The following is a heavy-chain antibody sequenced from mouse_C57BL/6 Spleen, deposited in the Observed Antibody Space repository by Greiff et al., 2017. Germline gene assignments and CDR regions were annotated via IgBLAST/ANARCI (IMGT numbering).Heavy chain of an antibody. J-gene: IGHJ1*03. CDR3: AREDSGFSYWYFDV. D-gene: IGHD3-2*02. CDR1: GYTFTSYW. V-gene: IGHV1-61*01. CDR2: IYPSDSET. Sequence: QVQLQQPGAELVRPGSSVKLSCKASGYTFTSYWMDWVKQRPGQGLEWIGNIYPSDSETHYNQKFKDKATLTVDKSSSTAYMQLSSLTSEDSAVYYCAREDSGFSYWYFDVWGTGTTVTVSS.